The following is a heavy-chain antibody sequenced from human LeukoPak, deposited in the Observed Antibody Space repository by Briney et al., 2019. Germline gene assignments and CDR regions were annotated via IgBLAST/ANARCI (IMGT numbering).Heavy chain of an antibody. CDR1: GGSISSGDYY. CDR3: ARPYYYDSRIDP. D-gene: IGHD3-22*01. Sequence: PSETLSLTCTVSGGSISSGDYYWSWIRQPPGKGLEWIAYMYYSGSPYYNPSLKSRVTMSADTSKNQLSLKLSSVTAADTAVYYCARPYYYDSRIDPWGQGILVTVSS. V-gene: IGHV4-30-4*01. J-gene: IGHJ5*02. CDR2: MYYSGSP.